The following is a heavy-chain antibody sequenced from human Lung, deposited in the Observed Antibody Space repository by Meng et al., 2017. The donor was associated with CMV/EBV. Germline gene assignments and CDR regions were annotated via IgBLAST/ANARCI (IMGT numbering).Heavy chain of an antibody. CDR3: ARVAGSSWGFRRYYFDY. CDR1: GFTFSDYY. CDR2: ISSSGSTI. J-gene: IGHJ4*02. Sequence: GESLKISCAASGFTFSDYYMSWIRQAPGKGLEWVSYISSSGSTIYYADSVKGRFTISRDNAKNSLYLQMNSLRAEDTAVYYCARVAGSSWGFRRYYFDYWGQGTLVXVSS. V-gene: IGHV3-11*01. D-gene: IGHD6-13*01.